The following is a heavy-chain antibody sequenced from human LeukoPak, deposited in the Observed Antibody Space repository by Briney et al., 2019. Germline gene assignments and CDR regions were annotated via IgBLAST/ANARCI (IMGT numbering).Heavy chain of an antibody. J-gene: IGHJ5*02. Sequence: GASVKVSCKASGYTFTSYAMHWVRQAPGQRLEWMGWINAGNGNTKYSQKFQGRVTITRDTSASTAYMELSSLRSEDTAVYYCARDRVAAAFHPGGWFDPWGQGTLVTVSS. CDR1: GYTFTSYA. V-gene: IGHV1-3*01. CDR2: INAGNGNT. D-gene: IGHD6-13*01. CDR3: ARDRVAAAFHPGGWFDP.